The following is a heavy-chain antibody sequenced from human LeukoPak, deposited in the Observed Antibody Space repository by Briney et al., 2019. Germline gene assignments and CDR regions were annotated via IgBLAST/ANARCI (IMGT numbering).Heavy chain of an antibody. V-gene: IGHV3-21*01. D-gene: IGHD3-3*01. CDR1: GFTFSSYS. CDR2: ISNSSSYI. Sequence: GGSLRLSCAASGFTFSSYSMNWVRQAPGKGLEWVSSISNSSSYIYYADSVKGRFTISRDNAKNSLYLQMNSLRAEDTAVYYCARTHDFWSGLFYWGQGTLVTVSS. J-gene: IGHJ4*02. CDR3: ARTHDFWSGLFY.